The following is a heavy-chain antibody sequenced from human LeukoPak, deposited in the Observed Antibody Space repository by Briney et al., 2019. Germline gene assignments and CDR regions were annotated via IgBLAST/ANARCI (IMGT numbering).Heavy chain of an antibody. V-gene: IGHV1-46*01. CDR1: GYTFTNYY. J-gene: IGHJ5*02. D-gene: IGHD2-15*01. CDR2: INPGGGNT. CDR3: ARKRSGAFWFDP. Sequence: EASVKVSCKASGYTFTNYYMHWVRQAPGQGLEWMGIINPGGGNTNYPPKFQGRVTMTRDTSTSTVYMELSTLRSDDTAVYYCARKRSGAFWFDPWGQGTLVTVSS.